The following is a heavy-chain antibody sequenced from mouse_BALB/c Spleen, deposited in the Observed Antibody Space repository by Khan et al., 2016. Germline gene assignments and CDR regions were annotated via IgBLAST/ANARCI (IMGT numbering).Heavy chain of an antibody. D-gene: IGHD2-2*01. CDR2: ISYSGTT. CDR3: ARWLDAMDY. CDR1: GYSITSDYA. J-gene: IGHJ4*01. V-gene: IGHV3-2*02. Sequence: EVQLQESGPGLVKPSQSLSLTCTVTGYSITSDYAWNWIRQFPGNKLEWMGYISYSGTTTYNPSLKSRISITRDTYKNQFFLQLKSVTTEDTATYYCARWLDAMDYWGQGTSVTVSS.